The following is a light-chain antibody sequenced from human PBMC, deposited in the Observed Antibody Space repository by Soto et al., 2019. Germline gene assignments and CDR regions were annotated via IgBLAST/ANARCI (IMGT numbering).Light chain of an antibody. CDR3: LQDYNFPRT. Sequence: IQITQSPSSLSSSVRDRFTITCRASQDIRNDLGWYQQKPGKAPKLLIYDGSKLQSGVPSRFSGSGSGTDFTLTISSLQPEDFATYYCLQDYNFPRTFGQGTKVDIK. J-gene: IGKJ1*01. CDR1: QDIRND. CDR2: DGS. V-gene: IGKV1-6*01.